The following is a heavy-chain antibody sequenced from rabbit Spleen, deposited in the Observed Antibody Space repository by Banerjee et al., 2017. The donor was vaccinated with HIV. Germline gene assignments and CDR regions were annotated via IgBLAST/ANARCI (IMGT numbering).Heavy chain of an antibody. CDR2: IYAAKGST. D-gene: IGHD4-1*01. V-gene: IGHV1S43*01. CDR1: GFDFSSDYD. CDR3: ARAIVPWLGLTRLDL. Sequence: QSLVESGGGLVQPEGSLTLTCKASGFDFSSDYDMCWVRQAPGKGLEWIGIIYAAKGSTDYASWVNGRFTISSDNAQSTVDLKMTSLTAADTATYFCARAIVPWLGLTRLDLWGPGTLVTVS. J-gene: IGHJ3*01.